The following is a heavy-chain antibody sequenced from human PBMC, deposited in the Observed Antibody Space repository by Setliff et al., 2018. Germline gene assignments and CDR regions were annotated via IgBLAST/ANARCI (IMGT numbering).Heavy chain of an antibody. CDR1: GFGFSYAW. Sequence: GGSLRLSCAASGFGFSYAWMHWVRQAPGKGLEWVGRSKSKTAGGAIDYAAPVKGRFTISRDDSKNTLYLQMSSLKTEDTAMYYCTTDRAACSGSSCYNGFDVWGQGTMVTVSS. J-gene: IGHJ3*01. CDR2: SKSKTAGGAI. D-gene: IGHD2-2*02. V-gene: IGHV3-15*01. CDR3: TTDRAACSGSSCYNGFDV.